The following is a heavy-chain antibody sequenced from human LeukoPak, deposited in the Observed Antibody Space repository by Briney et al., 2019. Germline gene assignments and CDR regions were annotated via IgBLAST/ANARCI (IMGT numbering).Heavy chain of an antibody. J-gene: IGHJ5*02. V-gene: IGHV3-30-3*01. Sequence: GRSLRLSCAASGFTFSNNAMHWVRQTPGKGLEWVAVISYDGSNKYYADSVKGRFTISRDNSKNTLYLQMNSLKAEDTAVYYCARPIGGCSGGSCNRWFDPWGQGTLVTVSS. CDR3: ARPIGGCSGGSCNRWFDP. D-gene: IGHD2-15*01. CDR1: GFTFSNNA. CDR2: ISYDGSNK.